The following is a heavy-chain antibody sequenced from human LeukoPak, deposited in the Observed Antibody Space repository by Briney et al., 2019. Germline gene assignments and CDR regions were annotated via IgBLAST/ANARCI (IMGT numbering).Heavy chain of an antibody. CDR3: ARPYGDYESAFDI. J-gene: IGHJ3*02. Sequence: ASVKVSCTASGYTFTSYGMSWVRQAPGQGLEWMGWISAYNGHTNYAQKLQGRVTMTTDTSTSTAYMELRSLRSDDTAVYYCARPYGDYESAFDIWGQGTMVTVSS. CDR1: GYTFTSYG. V-gene: IGHV1-18*01. CDR2: ISAYNGHT. D-gene: IGHD4-17*01.